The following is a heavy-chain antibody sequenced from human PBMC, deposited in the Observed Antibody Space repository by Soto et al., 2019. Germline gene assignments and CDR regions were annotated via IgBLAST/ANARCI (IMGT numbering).Heavy chain of an antibody. CDR1: GYTFTGYY. CDR2: INPNSGGT. CDR3: ARGTTVAGTQMLLGI. J-gene: IGHJ3*02. V-gene: IGHV1-2*04. Sequence: QVQLVQSGAEVKKPGASVKVSCKASGYTFTGYYMHWVRQAPGQGLEWMGWINPNSGGTNYARKFQGWVTMTRDTSISTAYMELSRLRSDDTAVYYCARGTTVAGTQMLLGIWGQGTMVTVSS. D-gene: IGHD6-19*01.